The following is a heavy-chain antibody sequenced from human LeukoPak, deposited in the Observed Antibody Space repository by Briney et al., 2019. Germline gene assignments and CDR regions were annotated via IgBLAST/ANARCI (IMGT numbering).Heavy chain of an antibody. CDR3: ARDQGSMIVVRTTTWYFDL. J-gene: IGHJ2*01. CDR2: INQGGSEM. D-gene: IGHD3-22*01. CDR1: GFTFSNYW. V-gene: IGHV3-7*01. Sequence: GGSLRLSCAASGFTFSNYWMSWVRQAPGKRLEWLANINQGGSEMNYVDSVKGRFTISRDNGKNSLYLQINSRRAGATAVYYCARDQGSMIVVRTTTWYFDLWGRGTLVTVSS.